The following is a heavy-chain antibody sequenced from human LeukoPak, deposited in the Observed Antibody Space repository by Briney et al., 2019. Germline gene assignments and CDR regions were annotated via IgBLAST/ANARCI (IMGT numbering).Heavy chain of an antibody. Sequence: ASVKVSCKASGYTFTNYHMNWVRQAPGQGLEWMGIINPSGGSTTNAQKFQGRVIMTRDMSTSTVYMELSSLRSEDTAVYYCARDTAPVLRYFDWLIDYWGQGTLVTVSS. J-gene: IGHJ4*02. CDR1: GYTFTNYH. CDR3: ARDTAPVLRYFDWLIDY. V-gene: IGHV1-46*01. D-gene: IGHD3-9*01. CDR2: INPSGGST.